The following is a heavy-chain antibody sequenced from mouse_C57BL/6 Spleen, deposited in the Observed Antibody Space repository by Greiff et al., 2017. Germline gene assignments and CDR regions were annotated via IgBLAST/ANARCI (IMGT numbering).Heavy chain of an antibody. J-gene: IGHJ3*01. CDR3: ARNQGYYYGSSSFAY. CDR1: GFSLTSYG. CDR2: IGSGGST. Sequence: QVQLQQSGPGLVQPSQSLSITCTVSGFSLTSYGVHWVRQSPGKGLEWLGAIGSGGSTDYNAAFISRLIISKDNSKSQVFFKMNSLQADDTAIYYCARNQGYYYGSSSFAYWGQGTLVTVSA. D-gene: IGHD1-1*01. V-gene: IGHV2-2*01.